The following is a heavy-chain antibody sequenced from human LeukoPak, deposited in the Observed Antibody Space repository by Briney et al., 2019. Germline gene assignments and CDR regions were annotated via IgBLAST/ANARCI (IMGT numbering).Heavy chain of an antibody. CDR2: INPNSGGT. CDR3: AREVRGWLQQYNWFDP. J-gene: IGHJ5*02. D-gene: IGHD5-24*01. V-gene: IGHV1-2*02. CDR1: GYTFTDYY. Sequence: ASVKVSCKASGYTFTDYYLHWVRQAPGQGLEWMGWINPNSGGTNYAQKFQGRVTMTRDTSISTAYMELSRLRSDDTAVYYCAREVRGWLQQYNWFDPWGQGTLVTVSS.